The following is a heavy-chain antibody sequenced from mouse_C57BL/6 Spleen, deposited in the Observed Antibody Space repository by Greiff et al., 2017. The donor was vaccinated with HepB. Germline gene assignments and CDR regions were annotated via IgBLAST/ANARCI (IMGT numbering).Heavy chain of an antibody. CDR2: IRLKSDNYAT. CDR1: GFTFSNYW. D-gene: IGHD1-1*01. J-gene: IGHJ4*01. V-gene: IGHV6-3*01. CDR3: TITWRAMDY. Sequence: EVQGVESGGGLVQPGGSMKLSCVASGFTFSNYWMNWVRQSPEKGLEWVAQIRLKSDNYATHYAESVKGRFTISRDDSKSSVYLQMNNLRAEDTGIYYCTITWRAMDYWGQGTSVTVSS.